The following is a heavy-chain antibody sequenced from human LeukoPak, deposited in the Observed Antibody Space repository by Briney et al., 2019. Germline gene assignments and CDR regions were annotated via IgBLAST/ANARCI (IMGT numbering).Heavy chain of an antibody. CDR3: ATGASVTTIRLFDY. J-gene: IGHJ4*02. Sequence: PGRSLRLSCAASGFTFSSQGMHWVRQAPGKGLEWVAGISYDGSNKYYADSVKGRFTISRDNSRNMLYLQMNSLRAEDTAVYLCATGASVTTIRLFDYWGQGTLVTVSS. D-gene: IGHD3-9*01. V-gene: IGHV3-30*03. CDR2: ISYDGSNK. CDR1: GFTFSSQG.